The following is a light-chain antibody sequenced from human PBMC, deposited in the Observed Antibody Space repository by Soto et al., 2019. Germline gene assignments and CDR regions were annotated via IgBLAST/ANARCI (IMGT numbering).Light chain of an antibody. CDR3: QSFDSSLSGGV. J-gene: IGLJ3*02. CDR2: GNN. V-gene: IGLV1-40*01. CDR1: SSNIGAGYD. Sequence: QSVLTQPPSVSGAPGQRVTISCTGSSSNIGAGYDVHWYQQLPGTAPKLLIHGNNNRPSGVPDRFSGSKSGTSASLAITGLQAEDEADYYCQSFDSSLSGGVFGGGTKLTVL.